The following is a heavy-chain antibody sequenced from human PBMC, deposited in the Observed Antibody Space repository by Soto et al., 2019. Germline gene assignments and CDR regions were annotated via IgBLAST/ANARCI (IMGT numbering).Heavy chain of an antibody. Sequence: QVQLVQSGAEVKKPGASVKVSCKASGYTFTSYYMHWVRQAPGQGLEWMGIISPSDDYTSYAQKFQGXVTGTXXTSTSTVYMELSSLRSEDTAVYYCARDRTDETYDYWGQGTLVTVSS. CDR2: ISPSDDYT. CDR3: ARDRTDETYDY. D-gene: IGHD1-1*01. V-gene: IGHV1-46*03. CDR1: GYTFTSYY. J-gene: IGHJ4*02.